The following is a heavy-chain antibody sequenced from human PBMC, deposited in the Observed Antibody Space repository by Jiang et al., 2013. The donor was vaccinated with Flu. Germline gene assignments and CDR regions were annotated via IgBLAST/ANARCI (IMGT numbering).Heavy chain of an antibody. CDR2: IDPSDSYT. V-gene: IGHV5-10-1*01. J-gene: IGHJ5*02. CDR3: ARHDRRAVLLWFGSYYKWHCNAGYWFDP. D-gene: IGHD3-10*01. CDR1: GYSFTSYW. Sequence: GAEVKKPGESLRISCKGSGYSFTSYWISWARQMPGKGLEWMGRIDPSDSYTNYSPSFQGHVTISADKSISTAYLQWSSLKASDTAMYYCARHDRRAVLLWFGSYYKWHCNAGYWFDPWAREPWSPSPQ.